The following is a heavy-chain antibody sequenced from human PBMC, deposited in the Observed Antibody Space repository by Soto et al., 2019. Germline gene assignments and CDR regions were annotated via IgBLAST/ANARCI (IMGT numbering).Heavy chain of an antibody. CDR1: GYTFTSYY. D-gene: IGHD1-26*01. Sequence: ASVKVSCKXSGYTFTSYYMHWVRQAPGQGLEWMGIINPSGGSTSYAQKFQGRVTMTRDTSTSTVYMELSSLRSEDTAVYYCARGGGSYPNYYYYYGMDVWGQGTTVTVSS. V-gene: IGHV1-46*01. CDR3: ARGGGSYPNYYYYYGMDV. CDR2: INPSGGST. J-gene: IGHJ6*02.